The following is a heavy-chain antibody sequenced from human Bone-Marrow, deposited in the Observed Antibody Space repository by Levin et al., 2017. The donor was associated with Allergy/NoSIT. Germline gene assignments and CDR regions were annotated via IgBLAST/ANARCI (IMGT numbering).Heavy chain of an antibody. Sequence: SGPTLVKPTQTLTLTCTFSGFSLSTRTVGVGWIRQPPGKALEWLAFVYWDDDKRYSPSLRDRLTITKDTSKNQVVLTMTKVAPVDTATYYCAHRHSYHGNWHGGCLDHWGQGTRVTVSS. CDR1: GFSLSTRTVG. V-gene: IGHV2-5*02. D-gene: IGHD3-16*01. CDR2: VYWDDDK. J-gene: IGHJ4*02. CDR3: AHRHSYHGNWHGGCLDH.